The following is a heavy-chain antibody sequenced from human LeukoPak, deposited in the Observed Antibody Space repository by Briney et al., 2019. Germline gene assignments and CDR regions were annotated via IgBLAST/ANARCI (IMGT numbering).Heavy chain of an antibody. CDR2: IHSNGTA. Sequence: GGSLRLSCAATYFTVSDNYMNWVRQAPGKGLEWVAVIHSNGTAYYADSVRGRFTISRDNSKNSLYFQMNGLRAEDTAVYYCVRGRRWFDPWGQGTLVIVSS. CDR1: YFTVSDNY. V-gene: IGHV3-53*01. CDR3: VRGRRWFDP. J-gene: IGHJ5*02.